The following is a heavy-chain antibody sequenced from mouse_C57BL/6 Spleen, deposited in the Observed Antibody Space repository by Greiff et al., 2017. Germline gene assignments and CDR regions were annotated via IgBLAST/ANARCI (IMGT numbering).Heavy chain of an antibody. CDR1: GFTFSNYW. CDR3: TGLRWLLPFAY. CDR2: IRLKSDNYAT. J-gene: IGHJ3*01. Sequence: EVKVEESGGGLVQPGGSMKLSCVASGFTFSNYWMNWVRQSPEKGLEWVAQIRLKSDNYATHYAESVKGRFTISRDASKSSVYLQMNNLRAEDTGIYYCTGLRWLLPFAYWGQGTLVTVSA. D-gene: IGHD2-3*01. V-gene: IGHV6-3*01.